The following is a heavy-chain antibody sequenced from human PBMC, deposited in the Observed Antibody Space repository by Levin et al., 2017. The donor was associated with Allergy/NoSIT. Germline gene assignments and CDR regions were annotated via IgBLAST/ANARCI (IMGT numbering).Heavy chain of an antibody. CDR1: GYTFTGYY. CDR2: INPNSGGT. J-gene: IGHJ4*02. CDR3: TKVYYDSSGHDY. Sequence: ASVKVSCKASGYTFTGYYMHWVRQAPGQGLEWMGWINPNSGGTNYAQKFQGRVTMTRDTSISTAYMELSRLRSDDTAVYYCTKVYYDSSGHDYWGQGTLVTVSS. V-gene: IGHV1-2*02. D-gene: IGHD3-22*01.